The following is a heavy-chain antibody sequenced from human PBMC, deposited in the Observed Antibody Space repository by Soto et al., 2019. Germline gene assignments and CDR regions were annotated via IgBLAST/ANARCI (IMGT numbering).Heavy chain of an antibody. D-gene: IGHD2-15*01. Sequence: ASVKVSCKASGFSVTNSAVQWVRQARGQHLEWIGYIIIAGGGTKYAQNLQGRITITRDMSTSTAYMELSSLRSEDTAIYYCAAELYSGGRCCSFDIWGQGTVVTVSS. CDR2: IIIAGGGT. CDR1: GFSVTNSA. CDR3: AAELYSGGRCCSFDI. J-gene: IGHJ3*02. V-gene: IGHV1-58*01.